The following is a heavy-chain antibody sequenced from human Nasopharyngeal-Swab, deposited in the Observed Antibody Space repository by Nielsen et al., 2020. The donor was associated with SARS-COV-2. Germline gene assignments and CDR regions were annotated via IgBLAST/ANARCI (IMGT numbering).Heavy chain of an antibody. D-gene: IGHD6-13*01. J-gene: IGHJ6*02. CDR3: ARDRIAAAGYYYYGMDV. CDR1: GGSISSYY. V-gene: IGHV4-59*01. CDR2: IYYSGST. Sequence: SETLSLTCTVSGGSISSYYWSWIRQPPGRGLEWIGYIYYSGSTNYNPSLKSRVTISVDTSKNQFSPKLSSVTAADTAVYYCARDRIAAAGYYYYGMDVWGQGTTVTVSS.